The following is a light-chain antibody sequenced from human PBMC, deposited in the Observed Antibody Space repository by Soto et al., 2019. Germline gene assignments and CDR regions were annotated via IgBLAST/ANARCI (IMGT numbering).Light chain of an antibody. J-gene: IGKJ3*01. CDR3: LQYGRSPIST. CDR2: DTS. Sequence: EIVLTQSPGTLSLSPGESGTLSCRASQAIRSSNLAWYQHKPGQAPRLLIYDTSTRATGVPDRFSGRGSGPDFTLSINRLEPEDFAVYYCLQYGRSPISTFGPGTRVEIK. V-gene: IGKV3-20*01. CDR1: QAIRSSN.